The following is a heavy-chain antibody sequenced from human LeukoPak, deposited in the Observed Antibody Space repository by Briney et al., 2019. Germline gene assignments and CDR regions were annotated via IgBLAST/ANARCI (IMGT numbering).Heavy chain of an antibody. J-gene: IGHJ4*02. CDR1: GGSVNSNIDY. V-gene: IGHV4-61*01. CDR2: ISYSGGT. Sequence: MSSETLSLTCTVSGGSVNSNIDYWSWIRQPPGKGLGWIGFISYSGGTNYNPSLKSRVTISIDTSRNQFSLKLSSVTAADTAVYYCARDSHLGQGTLVTVSS. CDR3: ARDSH.